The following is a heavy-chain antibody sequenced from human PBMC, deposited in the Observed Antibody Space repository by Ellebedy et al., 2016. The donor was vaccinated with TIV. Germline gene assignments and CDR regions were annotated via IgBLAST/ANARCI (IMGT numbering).Heavy chain of an antibody. V-gene: IGHV3-33*01. Sequence: GESLKISCAASGFTFSSYGMHWVRQAPGKGLEWVAVIWYDGSNKYFADSVKGRFTISRDNSTNTLYLQMNSLRAEDTAVYYCARDLRGSSSALVNYGMDVWGQGTTVTVSS. D-gene: IGHD6-6*01. CDR3: ARDLRGSSSALVNYGMDV. CDR2: IWYDGSNK. J-gene: IGHJ6*02. CDR1: GFTFSSYG.